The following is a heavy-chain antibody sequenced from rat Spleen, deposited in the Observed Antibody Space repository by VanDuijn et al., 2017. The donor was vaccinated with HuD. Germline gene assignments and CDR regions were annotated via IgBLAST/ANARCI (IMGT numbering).Heavy chain of an antibody. V-gene: IGHV5-20*01. CDR2: ISYDGDTT. J-gene: IGHJ3*01. CDR3: ARGYYDGTQGFAY. CDR1: GFTFSDYY. Sequence: EVQLVESDGGLVQPGRSLKLSCAASGFTFSDYYMAWVRQAPTKGLEWVAYISYDGDTTYYRDSVKGRFTISRDNVLGTLSLQMDSLRSEDTATYYCARGYYDGTQGFAYWGQGTLVTVSS. D-gene: IGHD1-12*02.